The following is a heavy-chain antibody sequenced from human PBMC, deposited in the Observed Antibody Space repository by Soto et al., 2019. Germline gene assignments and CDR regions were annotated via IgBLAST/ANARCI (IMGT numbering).Heavy chain of an antibody. CDR1: GASISSYY. V-gene: IGHV4-59*01. Sequence: QVQLQESGPGLVKPSETLSLTCTVSGASISSYYWSWIRQPPGKGLEWIGYIYYSGSTNYNPSLMSNVXXSVDKSNNHFSLKVSSVTAADTAVYYCARGTTADYWGQGILVTVSS. CDR3: ARGTTADY. D-gene: IGHD4-17*01. J-gene: IGHJ4*02. CDR2: IYYSGST.